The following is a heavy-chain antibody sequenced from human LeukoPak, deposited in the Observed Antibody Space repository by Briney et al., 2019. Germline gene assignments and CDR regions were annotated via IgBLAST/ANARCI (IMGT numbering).Heavy chain of an antibody. J-gene: IGHJ5*02. D-gene: IGHD3-3*01. Sequence: SETLSLTCTVSGGSISSYYWSWIRQPPGKGLEWNGYIYYSGSTNYNPSLKSRVTISVDTSKNQFSLKLSSVTAADTAVYYCAREGYDFRSGRINNWFDPWGQRTLVTVSS. V-gene: IGHV4-59*01. CDR1: GGSISSYY. CDR2: IYYSGST. CDR3: AREGYDFRSGRINNWFDP.